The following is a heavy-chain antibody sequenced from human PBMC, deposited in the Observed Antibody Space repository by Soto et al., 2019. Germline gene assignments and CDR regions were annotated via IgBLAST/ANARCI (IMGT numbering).Heavy chain of an antibody. CDR3: ARDQHFIAASRYYYGMDV. CDR1: GGSISSYY. V-gene: IGHV4-59*01. D-gene: IGHD6-6*01. Sequence: SETLSLTCTVSGGSISSYYWSWIRQPPGKGLEWIGYIYYSGSTNYNPSLKSRVTISVDTSKNQFPLKLSSVTAADTAVYYCARDQHFIAASRYYYGMDVWGQGTTVTVSS. J-gene: IGHJ6*02. CDR2: IYYSGST.